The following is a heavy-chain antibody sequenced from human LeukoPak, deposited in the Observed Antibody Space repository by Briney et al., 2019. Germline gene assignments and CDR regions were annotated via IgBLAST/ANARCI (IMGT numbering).Heavy chain of an antibody. J-gene: IGHJ5*02. D-gene: IGHD2-2*01. CDR3: ARCSRGGVPTATLGFDP. Sequence: GGSLRLSCAASGFTFSNYWMHWVRQAPGKGLVWVSHINGDGSTTNYADSVKGRFTISRDNAKNTLYLQMNSLRADDTAVYYCARCSRGGVPTATLGFDPWGQGTLVTVSS. CDR2: INGDGSTT. CDR1: GFTFSNYW. V-gene: IGHV3-74*01.